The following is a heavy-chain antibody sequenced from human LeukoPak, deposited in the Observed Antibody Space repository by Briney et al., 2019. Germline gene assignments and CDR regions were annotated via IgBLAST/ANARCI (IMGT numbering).Heavy chain of an antibody. CDR1: RFTFSACG. J-gene: IGHJ4*02. CDR3: AKGTAVDRQYFEN. Sequence: GRSLRPSCAASRFTFSACGMHWVRQAPGKGLEWVAAISFDGSHKYYADSVKGRFTISRDNSMNTLYLQMNSLRAEDTAVYYCAKGTAVDRQYFENWGQGTLVTVSS. D-gene: IGHD1-1*01. V-gene: IGHV3-30*18. CDR2: ISFDGSHK.